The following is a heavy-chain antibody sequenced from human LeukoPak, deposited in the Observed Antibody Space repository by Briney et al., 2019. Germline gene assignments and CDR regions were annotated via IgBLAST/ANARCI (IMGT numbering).Heavy chain of an antibody. D-gene: IGHD4-17*01. V-gene: IGHV4-38-2*01. CDR1: GYSISSGYY. J-gene: IGHJ4*02. CDR2: IYHSGST. Sequence: SETLSLTCAVSGYSISSGYYWGWIRQPPGKGMEWIGSIYHSGSTYYNPSLKSRVTISVDTSKNQFSLKRSSVTAADTAVYYCARGPYGDCAGDWGQGTLVTVSS. CDR3: ARGPYGDCAGD.